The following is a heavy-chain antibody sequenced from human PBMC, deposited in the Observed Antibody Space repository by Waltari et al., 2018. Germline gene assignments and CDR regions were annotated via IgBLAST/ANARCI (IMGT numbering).Heavy chain of an antibody. D-gene: IGHD4-4*01. CDR1: GGSISSYY. V-gene: IGHV4-59*01. J-gene: IGHJ3*02. CDR2: IYYIGNP. CDR3: ARWSNLAGNWYAFDI. Sequence: QVQLQESGPGLVKPSETLSLTCTVSGGSISSYYWSWIRQPPGKGLEWIGYIYYIGNPHYNPSLKSRVTISLDTSNNQFSLKLSSVTAADTAMYYCARWSNLAGNWYAFDIWGQGTMVTVSS.